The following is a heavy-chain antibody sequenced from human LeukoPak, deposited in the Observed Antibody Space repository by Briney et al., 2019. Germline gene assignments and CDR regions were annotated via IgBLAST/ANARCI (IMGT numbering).Heavy chain of an antibody. D-gene: IGHD2-2*01. CDR1: GFTVSSNY. CDR2: TYSGGST. V-gene: IGHV3-66*02. J-gene: IGHJ4*02. CDR3: ASPYRSYCSTTSCYPGSFDY. Sequence: GGSLRLSCAASGFTVSSNYMSWVRQAPGKGLEWVSFTYSGGSTYYADSVKGRFTISRDNSEDTLYLQMNSLRAEDTAVYYCASPYRSYCSTTSCYPGSFDYWGQGTLVTVSS.